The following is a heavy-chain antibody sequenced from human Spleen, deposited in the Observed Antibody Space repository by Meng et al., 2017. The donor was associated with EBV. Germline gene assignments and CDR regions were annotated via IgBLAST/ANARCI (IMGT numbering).Heavy chain of an antibody. V-gene: IGHV3-30*18. D-gene: IGHD3-22*01. CDR3: AKDSGYLREVDP. J-gene: IGHJ5*02. CDR2: ISYDGSNK. CDR1: GFTFSSYG. Sequence: QVQLVKSGGGVVQPGRSLRLSCAASGFTFSSYGMHWVRQAPGKGLEWVAVISYDGSNKYYADSVKGRFTISRDNSKNTLYLQMNSLRAEDTAVYYCAKDSGYLREVDPWGQGTLVTVSS.